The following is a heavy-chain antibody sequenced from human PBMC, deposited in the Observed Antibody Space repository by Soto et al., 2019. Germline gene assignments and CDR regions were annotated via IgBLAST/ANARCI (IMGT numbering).Heavy chain of an antibody. CDR2: ISGSGGST. V-gene: IGHV3-23*01. Sequence: GGSLRLSCASSGFTFSSYAMSLVRQAPGKGLEWVSAISGSGGSTYYADSVKGRFTISRDNSKNTLYLQMNSLRAEDTAVYYCAKTVVPAAIGYYYYYMDVWGKGTTVTVSS. D-gene: IGHD2-2*01. CDR1: GFTFSSYA. J-gene: IGHJ6*03. CDR3: AKTVVPAAIGYYYYYMDV.